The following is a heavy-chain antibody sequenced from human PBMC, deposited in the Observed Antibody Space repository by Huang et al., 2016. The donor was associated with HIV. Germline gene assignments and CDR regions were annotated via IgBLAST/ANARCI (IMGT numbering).Heavy chain of an antibody. Sequence: QVQLVESGGGVVQPGGSLRLSCAASGFTFSSYGMHWVRQAPGKGLEWVALIRDDGSNKYYADSVRGRFTISRDNSKNTLYLQMNSLRAEDTAVYYCAKGSMANAFDIWGQGTMVTVSS. CDR1: GFTFSSYG. CDR3: AKGSMANAFDI. J-gene: IGHJ3*02. D-gene: IGHD3-10*01. V-gene: IGHV3-30*02. CDR2: IRDDGSNK.